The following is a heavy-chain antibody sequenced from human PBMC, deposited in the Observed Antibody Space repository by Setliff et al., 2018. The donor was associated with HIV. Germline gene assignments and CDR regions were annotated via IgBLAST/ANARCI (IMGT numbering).Heavy chain of an antibody. J-gene: IGHJ4*02. CDR2: IFDSGST. CDR3: ARQAHPRGYYGSAVLFDY. CDR1: GGSISSGSYY. D-gene: IGHD3-22*01. V-gene: IGHV4-61*10. Sequence: SGTLSLTCAVSGGSISSGSYYWSWIRQPAGKGLEWVGFIFDSGSTSYNPAPKSRVTISVDTSKNQFSLKLTSVTAADTAVYYCARQAHPRGYYGSAVLFDYWGQGTPVTVSS.